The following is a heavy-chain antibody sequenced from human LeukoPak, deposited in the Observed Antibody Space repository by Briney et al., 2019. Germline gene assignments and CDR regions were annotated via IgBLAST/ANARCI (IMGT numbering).Heavy chain of an antibody. V-gene: IGHV3-21*01. CDR2: ISSSSSYI. CDR1: GFTFSSYS. D-gene: IGHD6-13*01. J-gene: IGHJ4*02. Sequence: GGSLRLSCAASGFTFSSYSMSWVRQAPGKGLEWVSSISSSSSYIYYADSVKGRFTISRDNAKNSLYPQMNSLRAEDTAVYYCARVRGYSSRKYYFDYWGQGTLVTVSS. CDR3: ARVRGYSSRKYYFDY.